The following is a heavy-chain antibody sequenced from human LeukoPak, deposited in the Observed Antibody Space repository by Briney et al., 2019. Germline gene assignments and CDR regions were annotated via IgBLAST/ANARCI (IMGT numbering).Heavy chain of an antibody. CDR2: IYSGGST. V-gene: IGHV3-53*01. CDR1: GFTFSSYA. D-gene: IGHD6-19*01. Sequence: GGSLRLSCAASGFTFSSYAMSWVRQAPGKGLEWVSVIYSGGSTYYADSVKGRFTISRDDSKNTLYLQMNSLRAEDTAIYYCARAQWRTYSYYYMDVWGKGTTVTVSS. CDR3: ARAQWRTYSYYYMDV. J-gene: IGHJ6*03.